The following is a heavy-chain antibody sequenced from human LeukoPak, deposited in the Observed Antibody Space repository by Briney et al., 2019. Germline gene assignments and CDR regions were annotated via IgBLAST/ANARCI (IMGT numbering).Heavy chain of an antibody. D-gene: IGHD6-6*01. CDR3: AREFDSSSLDY. J-gene: IGHJ4*02. Sequence: GGSLRLSCAASGFTVSTNYMSWVRQAPGKGLEWVSVIYSGGSTYYADSVKGRFTISRDNSRNTLYLQMNSLRAEDTAVYYCAREFDSSSLDYWGQGTLVTVSS. V-gene: IGHV3-66*01. CDR2: IYSGGST. CDR1: GFTVSTNY.